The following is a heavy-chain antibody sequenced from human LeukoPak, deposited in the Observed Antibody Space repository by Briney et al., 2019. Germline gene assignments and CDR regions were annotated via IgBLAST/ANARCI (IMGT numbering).Heavy chain of an antibody. CDR2: FHNSGTS. Sequence: SETLSLTCTVSDDSISDYYRGWIRQPPGKGLEWIGYFHNSGTSTYNPSLKSRVTISADTSKNQFSLKLNSLTTADTAVYYCTRGAGWLIDCWGQGILVTVSS. J-gene: IGHJ4*02. CDR1: DDSISDYY. V-gene: IGHV4-59*01. CDR3: TRGAGWLIDC. D-gene: IGHD3-16*01.